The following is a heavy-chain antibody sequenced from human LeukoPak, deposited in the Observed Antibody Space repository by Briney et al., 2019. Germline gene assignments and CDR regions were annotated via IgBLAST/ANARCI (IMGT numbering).Heavy chain of an antibody. CDR1: GYSFTSYW. CDR3: ARHPYSSSSFDY. V-gene: IGHV5-10-1*01. D-gene: IGHD6-6*01. Sequence: PGESLKISCKGSGYSFTSYWISWVRQMPGKGLEWMGRIDPSDSYTNYSPSSQGHVTISADKSISTAYLQWSSLKASDTAMYYCARHPYSSSSFDYWGQGTLITVSS. J-gene: IGHJ4*02. CDR2: IDPSDSYT.